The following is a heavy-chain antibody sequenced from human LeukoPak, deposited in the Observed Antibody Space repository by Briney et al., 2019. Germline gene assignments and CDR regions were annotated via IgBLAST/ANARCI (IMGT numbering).Heavy chain of an antibody. D-gene: IGHD1-14*01. Sequence: GGSLRLSCTAPGLTFSTSGFNWVRQAPGKGLEWVASIGPTGSDRYHADSIKGRFAISRDNANNFLYLQMNSLRAEDTAVYYCATETNGRHYDYWGQGTLLTVSS. CDR2: IGPTGSDR. CDR3: ATETNGRHYDY. J-gene: IGHJ4*02. CDR1: GLTFSTSG. V-gene: IGHV3-21*06.